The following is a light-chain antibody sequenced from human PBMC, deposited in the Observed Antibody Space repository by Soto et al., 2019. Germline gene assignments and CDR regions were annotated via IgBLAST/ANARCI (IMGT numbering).Light chain of an antibody. CDR3: QQLNSYPPFT. J-gene: IGKJ3*01. Sequence: DIQLTQSPSFLSASVGDRVTITCRASQGISSYLAWYQQKPGKAPKLLIYAASTLQSGVPSRFSGSGSGTEFTLTIRSLQPEDFATYYCQQLNSYPPFTFGPGTKLDIK. CDR1: QGISSY. CDR2: AAS. V-gene: IGKV1-9*01.